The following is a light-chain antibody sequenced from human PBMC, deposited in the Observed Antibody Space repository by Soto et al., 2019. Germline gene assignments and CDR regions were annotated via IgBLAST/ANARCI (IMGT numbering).Light chain of an antibody. J-gene: IGKJ4*01. CDR2: DAS. CDR3: QQRSNRPST. Sequence: EIVLTQSPATLSLSPGDRATLSCRASQSVSSYLAWYQQKPGQAPRLLIYDASNRDTGIPARFSGSGSGTDFTLTITSLEPEDFAVYYCQQRSNRPSTFGEGTKVEIK. V-gene: IGKV3-11*01. CDR1: QSVSSY.